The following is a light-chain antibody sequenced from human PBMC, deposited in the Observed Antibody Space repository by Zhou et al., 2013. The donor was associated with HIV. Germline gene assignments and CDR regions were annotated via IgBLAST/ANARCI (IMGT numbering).Light chain of an antibody. CDR2: LGS. V-gene: IGKV2-28*01. J-gene: IGKJ4*01. CDR3: FQRLEFPLT. Sequence: DIVMTQSPLSLPVTPGEPASISCRSSQSLLHSNGYNYLDWYLQKPGQSPQFLIYLGSNRASGVPDRFSGSGSGTDFTLKINNMESEDVGVYYCFQRLEFPLTFGGGTKLDIK. CDR1: QSLLHSNGYNY.